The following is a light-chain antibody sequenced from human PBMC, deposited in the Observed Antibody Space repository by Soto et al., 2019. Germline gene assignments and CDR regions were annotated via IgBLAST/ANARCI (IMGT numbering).Light chain of an antibody. J-gene: IGKJ5*01. V-gene: IGKV1-33*01. CDR2: DAS. CDR3: QQYDDVPIT. Sequence: DIQMTQSPSSLSTSVGDRVTITCQASQDITIYLNWYQQKPGKAPKLLIYDASNLETGVPSRFSGSGSGTDFTFTISSLQPEDIATYYCQQYDDVPITFGQGTLLEIK. CDR1: QDITIY.